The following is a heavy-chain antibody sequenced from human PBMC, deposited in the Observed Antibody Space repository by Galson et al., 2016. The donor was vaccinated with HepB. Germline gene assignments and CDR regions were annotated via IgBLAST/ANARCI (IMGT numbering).Heavy chain of an antibody. CDR3: ARDPRIAAAGTGAYFDH. Sequence: SVKVSCKASGYTFTSYYMHWVRQAPGQGLEWMGRINPSSGNTGYTQKFQGRVTMTRDTSTSTVYMELSSLRSEDTAVYYCARDPRIAAAGTGAYFDHWGQGTLVTVSS. V-gene: IGHV1-46*01. CDR1: GYTFTSYY. D-gene: IGHD6-13*01. CDR2: INPSSGNT. J-gene: IGHJ4*02.